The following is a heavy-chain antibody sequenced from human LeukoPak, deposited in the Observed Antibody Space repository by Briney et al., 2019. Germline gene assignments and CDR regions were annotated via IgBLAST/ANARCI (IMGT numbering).Heavy chain of an antibody. CDR2: ISGSGSST. V-gene: IGHV3-23*01. CDR3: AKDPTFYNY. J-gene: IGHJ4*02. CDR1: RFTFSSHD. Sequence: GGSLRLSCAASRFTFSSHDMSWVRQAPGKGLEWVSGISGSGSSTYYADSVKGRFTISRDNSKNTLYLQMNRLRAEDTAVYHCAKDPTFYNYWGQGTLVTVSS. D-gene: IGHD3-10*01.